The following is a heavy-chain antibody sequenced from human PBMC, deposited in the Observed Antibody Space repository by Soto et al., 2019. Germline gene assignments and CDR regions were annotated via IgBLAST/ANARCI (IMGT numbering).Heavy chain of an antibody. D-gene: IGHD2-2*01. Sequence: AETLSLTCTVSGGSVISDSYYFICIGQPPGKGLEWIGYMYYSGSTNYNPSLKSRVTISVDTSKNQFSLKLSSVTAADTAVYYCARDHRYCSTTSCHPYGMDVWGQGTTVTVSS. V-gene: IGHV4-61*01. CDR2: MYYSGST. CDR3: ARDHRYCSTTSCHPYGMDV. J-gene: IGHJ6*02. CDR1: GGSVISDSYY.